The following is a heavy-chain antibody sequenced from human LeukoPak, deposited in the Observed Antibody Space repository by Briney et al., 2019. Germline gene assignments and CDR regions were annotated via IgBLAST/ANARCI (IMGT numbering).Heavy chain of an antibody. CDR3: ARGYSGSWYEGWFDP. Sequence: ASVKVSCKASGGTFSSYAISWVRQAPGQGLEWMGGIIPIFGTANYAQKFQGRVTITADESTSTAYMELSSLRSEDTAVYYCARGYSGSWYEGWFDPWGQGTLVTVSS. D-gene: IGHD6-13*01. J-gene: IGHJ5*02. V-gene: IGHV1-69*13. CDR2: IIPIFGTA. CDR1: GGTFSSYA.